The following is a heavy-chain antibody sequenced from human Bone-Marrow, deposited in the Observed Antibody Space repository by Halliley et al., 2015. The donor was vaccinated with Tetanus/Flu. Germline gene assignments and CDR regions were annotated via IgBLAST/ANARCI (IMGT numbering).Heavy chain of an antibody. V-gene: IGHV3-7*03. D-gene: IGHD3-9*01. Sequence: SLRLSCEASGFAFSTYWMSWVRQAPGRGLEWVAYINQHGNEKHYVDSVKGRFTISRDNAENSLSLQMNNLRVEDTAVYFCVRDGFAPQITIFSFGGAAFGVWGQGTLVPVSS. CDR3: VRDGFAPQITIFSFGGAAFGV. CDR1: GFAFSTYW. CDR2: INQHGNEK. J-gene: IGHJ3*01.